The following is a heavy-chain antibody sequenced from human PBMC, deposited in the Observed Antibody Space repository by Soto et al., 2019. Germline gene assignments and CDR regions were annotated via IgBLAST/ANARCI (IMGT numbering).Heavy chain of an antibody. J-gene: IGHJ4*02. D-gene: IGHD6-13*01. CDR1: GFTFSDYY. Sequence: GGSLRLSCAASGFTFSDYYMSWIRQAPGKGLEWVSYISSSSSYTNYADSVKGRFTISRDNAKNSLYLQMNSPRAEDTAVYYCARDTGSMGSSRNEVSVYWGQGTLVTVSS. V-gene: IGHV3-11*06. CDR3: ARDTGSMGSSRNEVSVY. CDR2: ISSSSSYT.